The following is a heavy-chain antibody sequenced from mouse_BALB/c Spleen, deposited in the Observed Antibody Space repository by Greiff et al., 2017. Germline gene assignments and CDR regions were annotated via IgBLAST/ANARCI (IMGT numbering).Heavy chain of an antibody. CDR1: GYSITSDYA. Sequence: EVKLQESGPGLVKPSQSLSLTCTVTGYSITSDYAWNWIRQFPGNKLEWMGYISYSGSTSYNPSLKSRISITRDTSKNQFFLQLNSVTTEDTATYYCARKGGDVGYWGQGTTLTVSS. D-gene: IGHD3-3*01. CDR2: ISYSGST. CDR3: ARKGGDVGY. J-gene: IGHJ2*01. V-gene: IGHV3-2*02.